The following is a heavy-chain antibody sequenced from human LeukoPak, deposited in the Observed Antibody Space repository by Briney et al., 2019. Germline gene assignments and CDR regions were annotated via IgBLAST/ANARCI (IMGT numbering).Heavy chain of an antibody. D-gene: IGHD2/OR15-2a*01. V-gene: IGHV4-4*02. CDR3: TRENRPFCPFAY. CDR2: ISHDGTR. CDR1: GGPIDSTNY. Sequence: SETLSLTCGVAGGPIDSTNYWSWVRQAPGKGLEWVGEISHDGTRNYNPSLRSRVAMSLDRSNNQFSLRLTTVTAADTAVYYCTRENRPFCPFAYWGQGALVTVSS. J-gene: IGHJ4*02.